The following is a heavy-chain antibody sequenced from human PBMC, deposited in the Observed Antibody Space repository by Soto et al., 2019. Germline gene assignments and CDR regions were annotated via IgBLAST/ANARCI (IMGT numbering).Heavy chain of an antibody. V-gene: IGHV4-59*01. J-gene: IGHJ6*02. CDR2: IYYSGST. D-gene: IGHD3-16*02. CDR1: GGSISSYY. CDR3: AGVVIDSYYYYGMDV. Sequence: SETLSLTCTVSGGSISSYYWSWIRQPPGKGLEWIGYIYYSGSTNYNPSLKSRVTISVDTSKNQFSLKLSSVTAADTAVYYCAGVVIDSYYYYGMDVWGQGTTVTGSS.